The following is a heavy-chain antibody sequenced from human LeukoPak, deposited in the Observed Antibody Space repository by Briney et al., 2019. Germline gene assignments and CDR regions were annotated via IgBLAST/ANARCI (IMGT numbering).Heavy chain of an antibody. D-gene: IGHD2-15*01. Sequence: GASVKVSCKASGYAFTSYGISWVRQAPGQGLEWMGWISAYNGNTNYAQKLQGRVTMTTDTSTSTAYMELRSLRSDDTDVYNCARAQTDIVVVVAATPFDYWGQGTLVTVSS. CDR2: ISAYNGNT. CDR1: GYAFTSYG. V-gene: IGHV1-18*01. CDR3: ARAQTDIVVVVAATPFDY. J-gene: IGHJ4*02.